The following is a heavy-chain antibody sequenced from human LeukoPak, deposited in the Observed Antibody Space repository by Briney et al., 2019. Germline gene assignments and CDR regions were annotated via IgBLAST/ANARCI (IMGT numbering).Heavy chain of an antibody. CDR1: GGSISSYY. D-gene: IGHD3-16*01. V-gene: IGHV4-59*01. J-gene: IGHJ4*02. CDR3: AKAGGGGPTPKEFDY. CDR2: IYYSVTT. Sequence: SETLSLTCTVPGGSISSYYWSWIRQTPGKGLEWLGYIYYSVTTNYNPSLKSRVTISVDTSKNQISLRLTSVTAADTAVYYCAKAGGGGPTPKEFDYWGQGTLVTVSS.